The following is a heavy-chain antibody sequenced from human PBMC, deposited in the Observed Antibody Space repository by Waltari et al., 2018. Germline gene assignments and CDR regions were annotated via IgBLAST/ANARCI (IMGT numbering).Heavy chain of an antibody. Sequence: EVQLVQSGAEVKKPGESLKISCKGSGYSFTSYWNGWVRQLPGKGLEWRGIIYPGDSDTRYSPSFQGQVTISADKSISTAYLQWSSLKASDTAMYYCARHLGAVATPDAFDIWGQGTMVTVSS. CDR2: IYPGDSDT. J-gene: IGHJ3*02. CDR3: ARHLGAVATPDAFDI. CDR1: GYSFTSYW. D-gene: IGHD5-12*01. V-gene: IGHV5-51*01.